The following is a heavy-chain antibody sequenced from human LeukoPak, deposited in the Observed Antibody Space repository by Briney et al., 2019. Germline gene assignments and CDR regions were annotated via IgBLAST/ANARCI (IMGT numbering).Heavy chain of an antibody. J-gene: IGHJ4*02. D-gene: IGHD2-2*01. Sequence: SETLSLTCTVSSGSISSDYWSWIRQPPGKGLEWIGYIHYSGRTNYNPSLNSRVTISVDTSKNQFSLKLRSVTAADTAVYYCATLRGSSSAVFDYWGQGTLVTVSS. CDR3: ATLRGSSSAVFDY. V-gene: IGHV4-59*08. CDR1: SGSISSDY. CDR2: IHYSGRT.